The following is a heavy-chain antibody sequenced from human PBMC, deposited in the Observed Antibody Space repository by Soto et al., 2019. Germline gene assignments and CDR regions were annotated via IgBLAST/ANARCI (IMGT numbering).Heavy chain of an antibody. CDR3: ARVLRGGYSSSWPPYGMDV. CDR2: ISYDGSNK. CDR1: GFTFSSYA. V-gene: IGHV3-30-3*01. Sequence: GGSLRLSCAASGFTFSSYAMHWVRQAPGKGLEWVAVISYDGSNKYYADSVKGRFTISRDNSKNTLYLQMNSLRAEDTAVYYCARVLRGGYSSSWPPYGMDVWGQGTTVTVPS. D-gene: IGHD6-13*01. J-gene: IGHJ6*02.